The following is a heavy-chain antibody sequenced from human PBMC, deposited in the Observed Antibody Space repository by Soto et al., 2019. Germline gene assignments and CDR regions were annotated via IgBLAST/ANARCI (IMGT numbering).Heavy chain of an antibody. Sequence: SEILSLTCAVSGGSVSSGSYYWSWIRQPPGKGLEWIGYIYYSGSTNYNPSLKSRVTISVDTSKNQFSLKLSSVAAADTAVYYCARGGRAGDYYYYGMDVWGQGTTVTVSS. CDR3: ARGGRAGDYYYYGMDV. J-gene: IGHJ6*02. CDR1: GGSVSSGSYY. D-gene: IGHD3-10*01. CDR2: IYYSGST. V-gene: IGHV4-61*01.